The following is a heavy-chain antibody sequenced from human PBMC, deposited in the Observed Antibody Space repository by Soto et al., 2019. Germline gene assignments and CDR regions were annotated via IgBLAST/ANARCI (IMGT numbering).Heavy chain of an antibody. V-gene: IGHV1-69*02. CDR1: GGTFSSYT. CDR3: ARGGAYPIFRGIDAFDI. J-gene: IGHJ3*02. D-gene: IGHD3-3*01. CDR2: IIPILGIA. Sequence: GASVKVSCKASGGTFSSYTISWVRQAPGQGLEWMGRIIPILGIANYAQKFQGRVTITADKSTSTAYMELSSLRSEDTAVYYCARGGAYPIFRGIDAFDIWGQGTMVTGSS.